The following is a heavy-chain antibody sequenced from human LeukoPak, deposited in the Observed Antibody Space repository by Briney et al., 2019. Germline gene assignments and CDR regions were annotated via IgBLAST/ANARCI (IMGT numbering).Heavy chain of an antibody. CDR3: ARTGYSYGSLDY. D-gene: IGHD5-18*01. J-gene: IGHJ4*02. V-gene: IGHV4-4*07. Sequence: SETLSLTCTVSGGSISSYYWNWIRQPAGKGLEWIGRIYTSGSTNYNPSLKSRVTISVDTSKNQFSLKLSSVTAADTAVYYRARTGYSYGSLDYWGQGTLVTVSS. CDR2: IYTSGST. CDR1: GGSISSYY.